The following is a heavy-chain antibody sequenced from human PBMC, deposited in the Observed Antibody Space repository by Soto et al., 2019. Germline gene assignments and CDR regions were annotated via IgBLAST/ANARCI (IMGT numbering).Heavy chain of an antibody. V-gene: IGHV4-39*02. J-gene: IGHJ4*02. CDR2: IYYLGNT. Sequence: SETLSLTCTVSGGSISSTSSYWAWIRQPPGKGLEWVGSIYYLGNTYYNPSLGSRVTISVDTSKNQFSLKLSSVTAADTAVYYCARDGLRYFDYWGQGTLVTVSS. D-gene: IGHD5-12*01. CDR3: ARDGLRYFDY. CDR1: GGSISSTSSY.